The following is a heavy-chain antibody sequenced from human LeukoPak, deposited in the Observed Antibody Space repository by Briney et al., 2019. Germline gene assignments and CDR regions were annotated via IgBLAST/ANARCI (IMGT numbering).Heavy chain of an antibody. CDR3: ERAGVVQAAIDFDY. CDR1: GYTFTGYY. D-gene: IGHD2-2*01. Sequence: GASVKVSCKASGYTFTGYYMHWVRQAPGQGLEWMGWINPNSGSTNYAQKFQGRVTMTRDTSISTPNIEMSRLRTDGTAVYYCERAGVVQAAIDFDYWGQETLFTVSS. J-gene: IGHJ4*02. V-gene: IGHV1-2*02. CDR2: INPNSGST.